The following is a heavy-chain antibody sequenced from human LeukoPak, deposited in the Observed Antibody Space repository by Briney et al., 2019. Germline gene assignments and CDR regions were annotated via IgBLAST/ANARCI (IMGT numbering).Heavy chain of an antibody. CDR3: AKEMGYCSSTSCPMGFDY. Sequence: GGSLRLSCAASGFTFSSYAMSWVRQAPGKGLEWVSAISGSGGSTYYADSVKGRFTISRDNSKNTLYLQMNGLRAEDTAVYYCAKEMGYCSSTSCPMGFDYWGQGTLVTVSS. CDR2: ISGSGGST. D-gene: IGHD2-2*01. J-gene: IGHJ4*02. CDR1: GFTFSSYA. V-gene: IGHV3-23*01.